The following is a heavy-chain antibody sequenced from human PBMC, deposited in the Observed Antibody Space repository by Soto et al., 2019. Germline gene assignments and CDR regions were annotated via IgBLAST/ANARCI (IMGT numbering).Heavy chain of an antibody. D-gene: IGHD4-17*01. J-gene: IGHJ4*02. V-gene: IGHV3-43*01. Sequence: EVQLVESGGVVVQPGGSLRLSCAASGFTFDDYTMHWVRQAPGKGLEWVSLISWDGGSTYYADSVKGRFTISRDNSKNSLYLQMNSLRTEDTALYYCAKDNGYGEHYFDYWGQGTLVTVSS. CDR2: ISWDGGST. CDR1: GFTFDDYT. CDR3: AKDNGYGEHYFDY.